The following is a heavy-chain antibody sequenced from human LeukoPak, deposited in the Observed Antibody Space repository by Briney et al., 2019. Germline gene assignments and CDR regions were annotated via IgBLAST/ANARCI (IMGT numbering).Heavy chain of an antibody. CDR1: GFTFSSYW. J-gene: IGHJ4*02. D-gene: IGHD6-6*01. V-gene: IGHV3-74*01. Sequence: PGGSLGLSCAASGFTFSSYWMHWVRQAPGKGLVWVSRINSDGSSTSYADSVKGRFTISRDNAKNTLYLQMNSLRAEDTAVYYCARRSIAAHSFDYWGQGTLVTVSS. CDR3: ARRSIAAHSFDY. CDR2: INSDGSST.